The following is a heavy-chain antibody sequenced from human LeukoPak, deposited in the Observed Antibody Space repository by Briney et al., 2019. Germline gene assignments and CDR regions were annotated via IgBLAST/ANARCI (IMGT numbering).Heavy chain of an antibody. CDR2: INNSGST. CDR3: ARELSRDGYKTSPRWYFDL. CDR1: GGSFSGYY. J-gene: IGHJ2*01. D-gene: IGHD5-24*01. V-gene: IGHV4-34*01. Sequence: SETLSLTCAVYGGSFSGYYWSWIRQPPGKGLEWIGEINNSGSTNYNPSLKSRVTISVDTSKNQFSLKLSSVTAADTAVYYCARELSRDGYKTSPRWYFDLWGRGTLVTVSS.